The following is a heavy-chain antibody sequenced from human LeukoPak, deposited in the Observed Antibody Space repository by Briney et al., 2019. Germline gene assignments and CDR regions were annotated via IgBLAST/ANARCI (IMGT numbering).Heavy chain of an antibody. J-gene: IGHJ4*02. CDR1: GFAFSSYG. CDR2: IWYDGSNI. Sequence: GGSLRLSCAASGFAFSSYGMHWVRQAPGKGLEWLAVIWYDGSNIYYADPVKGRFATSRDNSKNTLYLQINSLRAEDTAVYYCARARNDYDTSSFSALDYWGQGTLVTVSS. V-gene: IGHV3-33*01. D-gene: IGHD3-22*01. CDR3: ARARNDYDTSSFSALDY.